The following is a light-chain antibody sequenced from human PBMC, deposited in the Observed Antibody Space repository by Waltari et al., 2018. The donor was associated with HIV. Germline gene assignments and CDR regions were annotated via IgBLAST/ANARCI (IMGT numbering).Light chain of an antibody. V-gene: IGLV2-23*01. CDR2: EGS. J-gene: IGLJ3*02. CDR3: CSYAGSSTLV. CDR1: SSDVGGSNY. Sequence: QSALTQPPSASGSPGQAVTISCTGTSSDVGGSNYVSWYEQHPGKAPKLMIYEGSKRLSGVSNRFSGSKSGNTASLTISGLQAEDEADYYCCSYAGSSTLVFGGGTKLTVL.